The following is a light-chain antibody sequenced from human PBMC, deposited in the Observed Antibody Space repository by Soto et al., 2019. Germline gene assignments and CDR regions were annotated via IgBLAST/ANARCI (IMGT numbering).Light chain of an antibody. V-gene: IGKV3-20*01. J-gene: IGKJ5*01. CDR2: GAS. CDR1: QTISGNY. CDR3: QQYVISVT. Sequence: EIVLTQSPGTLSLSPGERATLSCRASQTISGNYLAWYRQKPGQAPRLLIYGASNRATGIPERFSGSGSGTDFTLTISRLEPQDSAMYYCQQYVISVTFGQGTRLEI.